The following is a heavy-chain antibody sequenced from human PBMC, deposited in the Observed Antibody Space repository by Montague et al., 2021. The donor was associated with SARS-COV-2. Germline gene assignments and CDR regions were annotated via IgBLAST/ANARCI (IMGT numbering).Heavy chain of an antibody. CDR1: GGSISSSSYY. V-gene: IGHV4-39*01. J-gene: IGHJ3*02. CDR3: ARQENSSGWFKPDAFDI. Sequence: SETLSLTCTVSGGSISSSSYYWGRIRQPPGKGLEWIGSIYYSGSTYHNPSLKSRVTISVDTSKNQFSLKLSSVTAADTAVYYCARQENSSGWFKPDAFDIWGQGTMVTVPS. CDR2: IYYSGST. D-gene: IGHD6-19*01.